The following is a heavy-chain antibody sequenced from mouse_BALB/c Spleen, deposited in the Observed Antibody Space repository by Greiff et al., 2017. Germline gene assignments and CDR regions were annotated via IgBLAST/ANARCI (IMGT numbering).Heavy chain of an antibody. V-gene: IGHV9-4*02. J-gene: IGHJ4*01. D-gene: IGHD2-3*01. CDR2: INTHSGVP. Sequence: SGPELKKPGETVRISCKASGYTFTTAGMQWVQKMPGKGLKWIGWINTHSGVPKYAEDFKGRFAFSLETSASTAYLQISNLKNEDTATYFCARTGWLVPMDYWGQGTSVTVSS. CDR3: ARTGWLVPMDY. CDR1: GYTFTTAG.